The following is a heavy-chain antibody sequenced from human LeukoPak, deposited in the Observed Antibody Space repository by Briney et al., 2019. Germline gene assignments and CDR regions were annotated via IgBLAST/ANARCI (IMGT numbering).Heavy chain of an antibody. J-gene: IGHJ4*02. Sequence: ASVKVSCKASGYTFTGCYMHWVRQAPGQGLEWMGWINPNSGGTNYAQKFQGRVTMTRDTSISTAYMELSRLRSDDTAVYYCARDMNEVAAFDYWGQGTLVTVSS. D-gene: IGHD2-15*01. CDR2: INPNSGGT. CDR3: ARDMNEVAAFDY. CDR1: GYTFTGCY. V-gene: IGHV1-2*02.